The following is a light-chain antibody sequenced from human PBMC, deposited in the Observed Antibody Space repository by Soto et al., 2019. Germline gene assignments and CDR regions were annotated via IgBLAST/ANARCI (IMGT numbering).Light chain of an antibody. Sequence: QSVLTQPASVSGSPGQSITISCTGTSSDVGGYNYVSWYQQHPGKAPKLMIYEVSNRPSGVSNRFSGSKSGNTASLTISGLQAEDEADYYCSSYTSSNTPYVFGNGTKVPVL. CDR3: SSYTSSNTPYV. CDR1: SSDVGGYNY. J-gene: IGLJ1*01. V-gene: IGLV2-14*01. CDR2: EVS.